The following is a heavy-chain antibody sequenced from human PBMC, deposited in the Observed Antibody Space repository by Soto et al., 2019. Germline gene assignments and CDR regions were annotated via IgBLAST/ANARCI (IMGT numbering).Heavy chain of an antibody. Sequence: SETLSLTCTVSGASISSYYWSWIRQSPGTGLEWIGYISYSGGTNYNPSLRGRVTISLDTSKNQFSLKLNSLTAEDTAMYYCARGERLGLDYWGQGTLVT. J-gene: IGHJ4*02. D-gene: IGHD6-19*01. CDR3: ARGERLGLDY. CDR1: GASISSYY. CDR2: ISYSGGT. V-gene: IGHV4-59*01.